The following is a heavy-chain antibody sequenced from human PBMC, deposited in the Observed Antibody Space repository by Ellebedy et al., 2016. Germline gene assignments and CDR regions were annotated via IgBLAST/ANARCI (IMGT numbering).Heavy chain of an antibody. CDR2: ISAGNGNT. V-gene: IGHV1-3*01. CDR3: ARGADSSGYSPFDI. D-gene: IGHD3-22*01. Sequence: ASVKVSCKASGYTFTSCIMHWVRQAPGQRPEWMGWISAGNGNTKYSENFQGRVTISRDTSASTAYMELSSLRSEDTAVYYCARGADSSGYSPFDIWGQGTMVTVSS. CDR1: GYTFTSCI. J-gene: IGHJ3*02.